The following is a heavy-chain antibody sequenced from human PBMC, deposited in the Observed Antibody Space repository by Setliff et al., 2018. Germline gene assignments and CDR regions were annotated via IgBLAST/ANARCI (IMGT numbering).Heavy chain of an antibody. J-gene: IGHJ3*02. D-gene: IGHD7-27*01. CDR2: ISAYNANT. CDR1: GYILTSYA. CDR3: AREPLWGSHDAFDI. Sequence: ASVKVSCKASGYILTSYAINWVRQAPGQGLEWMGSISAYNANTNYAQNLQGRVTMTRDTSTSTAYMELRSLRSDDTAVYYCAREPLWGSHDAFDIWGQGTMVTV. V-gene: IGHV1-18*01.